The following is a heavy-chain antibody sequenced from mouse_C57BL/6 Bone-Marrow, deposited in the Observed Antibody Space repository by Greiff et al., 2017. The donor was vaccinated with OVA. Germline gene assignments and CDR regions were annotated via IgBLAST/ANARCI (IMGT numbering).Heavy chain of an antibody. D-gene: IGHD1-1*01. CDR2: ISDGGSYT. Sequence: EVKVEESGGGLVKPGGSLKLSCAASGFTFSSYAMSWVRPTPEKRLECVATISDGGSYTYYPDNVKGRFTISRDNAKNNLYLQMSHLKSEDTAMYYCARSGSSDYWGQGTTLTVSS. J-gene: IGHJ2*01. CDR1: GFTFSSYA. V-gene: IGHV5-4*03. CDR3: ARSGSSDY.